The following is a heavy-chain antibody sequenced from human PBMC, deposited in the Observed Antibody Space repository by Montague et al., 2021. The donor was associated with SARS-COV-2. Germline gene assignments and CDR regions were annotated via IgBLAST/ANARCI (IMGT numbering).Heavy chain of an antibody. CDR1: GGSFSGYY. CDR3: ARVRYYGSGTSLGMDV. Sequence: SETLSLTCAVYGGSFSGYYWSWIRQPPWKGLEWIGDIHHSVSTNYNPSLKSRVTISVDTSQNQFSLKLSSVTAADTAVYYCARVRYYGSGTSLGMDVWGQGTTVTVS. D-gene: IGHD3-10*01. CDR2: IHHSVST. J-gene: IGHJ6*02. V-gene: IGHV4-34*01.